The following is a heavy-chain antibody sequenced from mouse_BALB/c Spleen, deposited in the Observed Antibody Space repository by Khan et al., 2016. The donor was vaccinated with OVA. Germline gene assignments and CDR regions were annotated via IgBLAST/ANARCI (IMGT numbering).Heavy chain of an antibody. CDR1: GFTFSTYG. Sequence: EVELVESGGDLVKPGGSLKLSCAASGFTFSTYGMSWVRQTPDKRLEWVAAISSGGSYTYYPDSVKGRFTISRDNAKNTLYLQMSSLKSEDTAMYYCTRLAYYYNSEGFAYWGQGTLDTVSA. CDR2: ISSGGSYT. D-gene: IGHD1-1*01. J-gene: IGHJ3*01. CDR3: TRLAYYYNSEGFAY. V-gene: IGHV5-6*01.